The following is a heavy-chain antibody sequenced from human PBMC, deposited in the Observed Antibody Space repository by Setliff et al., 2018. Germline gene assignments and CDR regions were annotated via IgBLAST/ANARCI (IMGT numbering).Heavy chain of an antibody. CDR2: IDHDGSA. CDR3: AREQWLDPPGYYYMDV. D-gene: IGHD6-19*01. Sequence: SETLSLTCAAYGGSFSGYFWTWIRQSPGKGLEWIGEIDHDGSANYNPSLKSRVTISVDTSKNQFSLKLSSVTAADMAVYYCAREQWLDPPGYYYMDVWAKGTTVTVSS. CDR1: GGSFSGYF. J-gene: IGHJ6*03. V-gene: IGHV4-34*01.